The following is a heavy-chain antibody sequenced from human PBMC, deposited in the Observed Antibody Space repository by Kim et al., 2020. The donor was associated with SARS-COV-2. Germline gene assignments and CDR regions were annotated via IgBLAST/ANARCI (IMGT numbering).Heavy chain of an antibody. CDR2: IYTSGST. CDR1: GGSISSGSYY. V-gene: IGHV4-61*02. D-gene: IGHD2-15*01. Sequence: SETLSLTCTVSGGSISSGSYYWSWIRQPAGKGLEWIGRIYTSGSTNYNPSLKSRVTISVDTSKNQFSLKLSSVTAADTAVYYCASGDCSGGSCYPYWGQGALVTVSS. J-gene: IGHJ4*02. CDR3: ASGDCSGGSCYPY.